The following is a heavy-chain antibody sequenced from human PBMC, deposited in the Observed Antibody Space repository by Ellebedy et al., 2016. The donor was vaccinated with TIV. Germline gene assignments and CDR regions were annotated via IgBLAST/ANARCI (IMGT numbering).Heavy chain of an antibody. D-gene: IGHD1-1*01. J-gene: IGHJ6*02. CDR3: GRGSTGNYYAMDV. CDR2: FYIDGTT. V-gene: IGHV3-53*01. Sequence: GGSLRLSXAASGFTVNTNYMSWVRRAPGKGLEWLSIFYIDGTTYYADSVKGRFTISRDNSRNTLSLQMNSLRAEDTAVYYCGRGSTGNYYAMDVWGQGTTVTVSS. CDR1: GFTVNTNY.